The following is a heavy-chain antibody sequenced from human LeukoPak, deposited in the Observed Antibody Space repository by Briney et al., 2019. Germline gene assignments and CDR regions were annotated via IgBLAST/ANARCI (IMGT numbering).Heavy chain of an antibody. V-gene: IGHV4-34*01. CDR1: GGSFSGYY. Sequence: SGTLSLTCAVYGGSFSGYYWSWIRQPPGKGLEWIGEINYSGGTNYNPSLKSRVTISVDTSKNQFSLKLSSVTAADTAVYYCASPSDEYSSGWYGSALNYWGQGTLVTVSS. J-gene: IGHJ4*02. CDR2: INYSGGT. D-gene: IGHD6-19*01. CDR3: ASPSDEYSSGWYGSALNY.